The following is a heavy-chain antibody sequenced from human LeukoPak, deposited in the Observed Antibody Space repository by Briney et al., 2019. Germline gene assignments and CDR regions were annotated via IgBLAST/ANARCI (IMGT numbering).Heavy chain of an antibody. D-gene: IGHD3-10*01. Sequence: GGSLRLSCAASGFTFSSYSMNWVRQAPGKGLEWVSSISSSSSYIYYADSVKGRFTTSRDNAKNSLYLQMNSLRAEDTAVYYCARVYYGSGSYSNWFDPWGQGTLVTVSS. CDR3: ARVYYGSGSYSNWFDP. J-gene: IGHJ5*02. CDR2: ISSSSSYI. V-gene: IGHV3-21*01. CDR1: GFTFSSYS.